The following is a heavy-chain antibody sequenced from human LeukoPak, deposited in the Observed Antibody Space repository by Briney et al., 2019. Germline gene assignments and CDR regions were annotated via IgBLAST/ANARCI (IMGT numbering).Heavy chain of an antibody. CDR1: GYTFTGYY. V-gene: IGHV1-2*02. J-gene: IGHJ4*02. CDR3: ASRLYCSNTRCRNFPFAY. Sequence: ASVKVSCKASGYTFTGYYMHWVRQAPGQGLEWMGWINPNSGGTNYAQKFQDRVTITADESTSTAYMELSSLRSEDTAIYYCASRLYCSNTRCRNFPFAYWGQGTLVTVSS. D-gene: IGHD2-2*01. CDR2: INPNSGGT.